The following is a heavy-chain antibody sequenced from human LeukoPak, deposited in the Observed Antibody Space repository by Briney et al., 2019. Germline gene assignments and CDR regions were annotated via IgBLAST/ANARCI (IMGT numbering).Heavy chain of an antibody. V-gene: IGHV4-4*02. CDR2: IYHSGST. D-gene: IGHD3-22*01. CDR1: GGSISSSNW. J-gene: IGHJ5*02. CDR3: ARVGITMIVVDRWFDP. Sequence: PSETLSLTCAVSGGSISSSNWWSWVRQPPGKGLEWIGEIYHSGSTNYNPSLKSRVTISVDKSKNQFSLKLSSVTAADTAVYYCARVGITMIVVDRWFDPWGQGTLVTVSS.